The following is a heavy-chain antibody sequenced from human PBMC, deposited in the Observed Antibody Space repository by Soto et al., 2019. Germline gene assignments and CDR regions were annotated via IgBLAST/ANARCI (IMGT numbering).Heavy chain of an antibody. Sequence: EVHLVESGGGLVQPGGSLRLSCVASGFTLSTYWMHWVRQDPGKGLVWVSRINSDGSSTAYADSVKGRFAISRDNAKRTVKLQMNSLRAEDTAVYFCAGEFGGGYLPSDLWGRGTLVSVSS. CDR3: AGEFGGGYLPSDL. J-gene: IGHJ2*01. CDR2: INSDGSST. D-gene: IGHD2-15*01. V-gene: IGHV3-74*01. CDR1: GFTLSTYW.